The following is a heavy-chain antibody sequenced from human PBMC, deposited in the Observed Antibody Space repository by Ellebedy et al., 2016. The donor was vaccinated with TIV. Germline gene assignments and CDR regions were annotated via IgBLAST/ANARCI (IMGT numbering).Heavy chain of an antibody. V-gene: IGHV3-11*01. CDR2: ISSSGSTI. J-gene: IGHJ6*02. CDR1: GFTFSDYY. CDR3: ARDAGNYYYGMDV. Sequence: GESLKISCAASGFTFSDYYMSSIRQAPGKGLEWVSYISSSGSTIYYADSVKGRFTISRDNAKNSLYLQMNSLRAEDTAVYYCARDAGNYYYGMDVWGQGTTVTVSS.